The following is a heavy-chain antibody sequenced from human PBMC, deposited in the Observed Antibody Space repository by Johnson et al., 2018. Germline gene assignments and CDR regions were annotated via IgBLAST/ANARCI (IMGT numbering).Heavy chain of an antibody. CDR2: IKSKRDGETR. D-gene: IGHD3-10*01. Sequence: VQLVQSGGGLVKPGESLRVSCAASGFSFTGAWMHWVRQAPGKGQEWVGRIKSKRDGETRAYAEPVKGRFTISRDDSTNPLYLQMTSLKTEDTAMYHRAKGGYYSGSGSDAFDIWGRGTMVTVSS. CDR3: AKGGYYSGSGSDAFDI. CDR1: GFSFTGAW. V-gene: IGHV3-15*07. J-gene: IGHJ3*02.